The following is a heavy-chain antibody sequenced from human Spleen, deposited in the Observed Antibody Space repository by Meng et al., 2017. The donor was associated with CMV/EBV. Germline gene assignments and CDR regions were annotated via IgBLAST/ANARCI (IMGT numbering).Heavy chain of an antibody. V-gene: IGHV1-2*02. CDR1: GYTFTGYY. CDR3: ARDIVVVPAGFDP. CDR2: INPNTGDT. J-gene: IGHJ5*02. D-gene: IGHD2-2*01. Sequence: KASGYTFTGYYIHWVRQAPGPGLEWMGWINPNTGDTNYAQKFQGRITMTRDTSISTAYMELRRLRSDDTAVYYCARDIVVVPAGFDPWGQGTLVTVSS.